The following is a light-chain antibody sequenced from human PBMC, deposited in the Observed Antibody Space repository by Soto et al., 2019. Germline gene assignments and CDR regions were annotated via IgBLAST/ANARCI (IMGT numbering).Light chain of an antibody. CDR1: KSVSSY. V-gene: IGKV3-20*01. J-gene: IGKJ3*01. Sequence: EIELTQSTVTLCLSPGERASLSCRASKSVSSYLAWYHQRPGQAPRLLIYGASRRATGIPDRFSGSESGTDFSLTISRLEPEDFAVYYCQQYGSSPFTFGLGTKVDIK. CDR2: GAS. CDR3: QQYGSSPFT.